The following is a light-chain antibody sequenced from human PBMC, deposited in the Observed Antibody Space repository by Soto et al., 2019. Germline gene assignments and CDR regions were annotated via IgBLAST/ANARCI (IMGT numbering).Light chain of an antibody. Sequence: EIVLTQSPGTLSLSPGERATLSCRASQSVSSSYLACYQQKPGQAPRLLIYGASIRATGIPDRFSGSGSGTDFTLTISRLEPEDFAVYYCQQYGSSPNTFGQGTKLEIK. J-gene: IGKJ2*01. CDR3: QQYGSSPNT. CDR1: QSVSSSY. CDR2: GAS. V-gene: IGKV3-20*01.